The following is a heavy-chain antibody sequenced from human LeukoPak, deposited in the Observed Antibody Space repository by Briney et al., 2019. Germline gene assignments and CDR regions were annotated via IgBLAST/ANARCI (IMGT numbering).Heavy chain of an antibody. J-gene: IGHJ6*02. D-gene: IGHD3-22*01. CDR2: ISAYNGNT. V-gene: IGHV1-18*01. Sequence: EASVNVSCTASGYTFTSYGISWVRQAPGQGLEWMGWISAYNGNTNYAQKLQGRVTMTTDTSTSTAYMELRSLRSDDTAVYYCARDLDYYDTETEYYYYYGMDVWGQGTTVTVSS. CDR3: ARDLDYYDTETEYYYYYGMDV. CDR1: GYTFTSYG.